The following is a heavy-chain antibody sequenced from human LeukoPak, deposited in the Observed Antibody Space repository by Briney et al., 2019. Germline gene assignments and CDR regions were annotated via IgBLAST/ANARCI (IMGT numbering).Heavy chain of an antibody. Sequence: GGSLRLSCAASGFTFSSYAMHWVRQAPGKGLEWVAVISYDGSNKYYADSVKGRFTISRDNSKNTLYLQMNSLRAEDTAVYYCARDKGSGYDLQGNFDYWGQGTLVTVSS. V-gene: IGHV3-30*04. CDR3: ARDKGSGYDLQGNFDY. J-gene: IGHJ4*02. CDR2: ISYDGSNK. CDR1: GFTFSSYA. D-gene: IGHD5-12*01.